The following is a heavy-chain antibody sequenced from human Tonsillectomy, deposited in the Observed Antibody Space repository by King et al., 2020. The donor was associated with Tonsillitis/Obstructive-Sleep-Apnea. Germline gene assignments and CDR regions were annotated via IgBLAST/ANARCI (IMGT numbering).Heavy chain of an antibody. J-gene: IGHJ4*02. V-gene: IGHV4-61*01. Sequence: VQLQESGPGLVKPSETLSLTCTVSGGSVSSGSYYWSWIRQPPGKGLEWIGYIYYSGSTNYNPSLKSRATISVDTSKNQFSLKLSSLTAADTAVYYCASRGSATSYTDYWGQGTLVTVSS. CDR3: ASRGSATSYTDY. CDR2: IYYSGST. CDR1: GGSVSSGSYY. D-gene: IGHD2-15*01.